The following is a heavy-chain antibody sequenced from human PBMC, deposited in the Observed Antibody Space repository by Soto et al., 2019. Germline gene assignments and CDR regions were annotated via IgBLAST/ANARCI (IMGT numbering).Heavy chain of an antibody. V-gene: IGHV3-23*01. D-gene: IGHD5-12*01. CDR3: ALGKGGGLDSGFDS. CDR2: IRYSGSST. J-gene: IGHJ3*01. Sequence: GGSLRHSCAASGFTFSIYAMSWVRQAPGKGLEWVSGIRYSGSSTYYADSVKGRFAISRDNSKNTLFLQMDSLRAEETAIYYCALGKGGGLDSGFDSWGQGTTVSVSS. CDR1: GFTFSIYA.